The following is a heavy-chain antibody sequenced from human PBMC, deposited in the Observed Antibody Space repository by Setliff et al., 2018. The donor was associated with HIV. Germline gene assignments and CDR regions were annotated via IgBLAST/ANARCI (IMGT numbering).Heavy chain of an antibody. Sequence: GGSLRLSCAASGFTFKNYWMHWVRQLPGKGLVWVSRINTDGSSSDYADSVKGRFTISRDNRNKFLYLQMNSLSAEDTALYYCARGQTMYGVVIYDAFNVWGHGTMVTVSS. V-gene: IGHV3-74*01. D-gene: IGHD3-3*01. CDR2: INTDGSSS. CDR3: ARGQTMYGVVIYDAFNV. J-gene: IGHJ3*01. CDR1: GFTFKNYW.